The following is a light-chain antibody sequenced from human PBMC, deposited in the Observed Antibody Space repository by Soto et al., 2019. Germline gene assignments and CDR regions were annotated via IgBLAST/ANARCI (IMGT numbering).Light chain of an antibody. CDR3: QQYNRLYT. V-gene: IGKV1-5*03. J-gene: IGKJ2*01. Sequence: DIQMTQSPSTLSASVGDRVTITCRASQSLSGWLAWYQQKPGKAPKPLIYKASSLESGVPSRFSGSGSGTEFTLTISSLQPDDSATYYCQQYNRLYTFGQGTKLDIK. CDR2: KAS. CDR1: QSLSGW.